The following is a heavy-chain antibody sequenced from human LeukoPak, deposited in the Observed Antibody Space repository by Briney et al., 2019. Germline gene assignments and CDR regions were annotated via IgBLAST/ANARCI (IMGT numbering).Heavy chain of an antibody. V-gene: IGHV4-59*01. J-gene: IGHJ6*02. D-gene: IGHD6-13*01. CDR2: IYYSGST. Sequence: SETLSLTCTVSGGSISSYYWSWIRQPPGKGLEWIGYIYYSGSTNYNPSLKSRVTISVDTSKNQFSLKLSSVTAADTAVYYCARERWDYYYYYGMDVWGQGTTVTVSS. CDR3: ARERWDYYYYYGMDV. CDR1: GGSISSYY.